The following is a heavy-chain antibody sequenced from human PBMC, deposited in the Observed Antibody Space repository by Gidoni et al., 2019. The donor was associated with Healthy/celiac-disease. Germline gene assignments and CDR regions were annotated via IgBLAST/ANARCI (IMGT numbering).Heavy chain of an antibody. Sequence: EVQLLESGGGLVQPGGSLRLSCAASGFPFSSCAMSWVRQAPGKGLEWVSAISGSGGSTYYADSVKGRFTISRDNSKNTLYLQMNSLGAEDTAVYYCATGSGSGSIIDYWGQGTLVTVSS. CDR1: GFPFSSCA. V-gene: IGHV3-23*01. D-gene: IGHD3-10*01. CDR2: ISGSGGST. CDR3: ATGSGSGSIIDY. J-gene: IGHJ4*02.